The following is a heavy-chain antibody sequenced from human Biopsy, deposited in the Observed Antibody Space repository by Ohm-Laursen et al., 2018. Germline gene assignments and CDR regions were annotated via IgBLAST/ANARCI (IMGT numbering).Heavy chain of an antibody. CDR2: IYYSGTT. V-gene: IGHV4-31*01. Sequence: SQTLSLTCTVSGGSVSSGGFYWSWIRQHPGKGLEWIGYIYYSGTTYYNPSLKSLVTISVDTSKNQFSLKLNSVTAAATAVYYCARRPYGGTRYWYFDLWGRGTLVTVS. CDR1: GGSVSSGGFY. J-gene: IGHJ2*01. D-gene: IGHD4-23*01. CDR3: ARRPYGGTRYWYFDL.